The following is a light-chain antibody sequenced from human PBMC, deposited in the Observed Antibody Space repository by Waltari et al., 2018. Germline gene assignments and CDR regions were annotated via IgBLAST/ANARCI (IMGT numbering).Light chain of an antibody. J-gene: IGKJ4*01. V-gene: IGKV1-12*01. CDR2: VAS. CDR3: QQTDSFPLT. CDR1: QDISSR. Sequence: DIQMTTFHSFGSRAVGDRGTLTCRASQDISSRLAWYQQKPGGAPQLLIYVASTLQSGVPSRFRGSGSGTEFTLTITSLQPDDFATYFCQQTDSFPLTFGGGTKVEIK.